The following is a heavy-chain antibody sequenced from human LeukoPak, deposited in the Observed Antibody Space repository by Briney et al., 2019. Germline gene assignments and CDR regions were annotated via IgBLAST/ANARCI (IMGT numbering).Heavy chain of an antibody. V-gene: IGHV1-18*01. CDR1: GYTFTSYA. Sequence: GASVKVSCKASGYTFTSYAMNWVRQAPGQGLEWMGWISAYNGNTNYAQKLQGRVTMTTDTSTSTAYMELRSLRSDDTAVYYCARDLTNWFDPWGQGTLVTVSS. CDR3: ARDLTNWFDP. CDR2: ISAYNGNT. J-gene: IGHJ5*02.